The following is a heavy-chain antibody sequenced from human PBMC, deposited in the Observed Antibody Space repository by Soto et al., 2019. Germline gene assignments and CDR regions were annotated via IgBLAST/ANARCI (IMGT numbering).Heavy chain of an antibody. D-gene: IGHD1-26*01. J-gene: IGHJ4*02. CDR3: ARRGSGSYYDY. CDR2: ISGSGDST. CDR1: GFTFSSYA. Sequence: EVQLLESGGGLVQPGGSLRLSCAASGFTFSSYAMRWVRQAPGKGLEWVSAISGSGDSTYYADSVKGRFTISRDNSKNTVYLQMNSLRGEDTAVYYCARRGSGSYYDYWGQGTLFTVSS. V-gene: IGHV3-23*01.